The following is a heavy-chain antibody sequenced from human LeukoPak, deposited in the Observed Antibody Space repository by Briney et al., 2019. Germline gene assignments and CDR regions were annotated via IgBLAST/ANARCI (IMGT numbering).Heavy chain of an antibody. D-gene: IGHD6-6*01. CDR3: ARLNHYSSSSGWFDP. CDR2: IYYSGST. Sequence: SQTLSLTCTVSGGSISSGGYYWSWIRQHPGKGLEWIGYIYYSGSTYYNPSLKSRVTISVDASKNQFSLKLSSVTAADTAVYYCARLNHYSSSSGWFDPWGQGTLVTVSS. J-gene: IGHJ5*02. CDR1: GGSISSGGYY. V-gene: IGHV4-31*03.